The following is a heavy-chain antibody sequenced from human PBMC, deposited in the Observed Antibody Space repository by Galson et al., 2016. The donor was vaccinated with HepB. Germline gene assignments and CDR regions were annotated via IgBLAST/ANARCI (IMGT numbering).Heavy chain of an antibody. J-gene: IGHJ4*02. CDR3: ARNYSSPWSRHLDS. CDR2: IYHSGRT. V-gene: IGHV4-4*02. Sequence: ETLSLTCAVSGGSISSRNWWNWVRQPPGKGLEWIGEIYHSGRTNYSPSLKSRVTMSVDTSKNQFSLRLTSVTAADTAVYYCARNYSSPWSRHLDSWGQGILVTVSS. D-gene: IGHD6-13*01. CDR1: GGSISSRNW.